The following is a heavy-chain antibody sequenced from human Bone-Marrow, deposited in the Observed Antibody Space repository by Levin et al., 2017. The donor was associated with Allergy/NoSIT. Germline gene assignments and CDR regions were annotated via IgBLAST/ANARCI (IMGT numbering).Heavy chain of an antibody. CDR2: IYYTGTT. Sequence: ASETLSLTCSVSGGSIGSYYWNWIRQTPGKGLEWIGYIYYTGTTNYNPSLKSRATISVDMSKDRISLKLSSLTAADTAIYFCARVVTYHYGMDVWGQGAAVTVSS. CDR3: ARVVTYHYGMDV. CDR1: GGSIGSYY. V-gene: IGHV4-59*01. J-gene: IGHJ6*02. D-gene: IGHD2-21*02.